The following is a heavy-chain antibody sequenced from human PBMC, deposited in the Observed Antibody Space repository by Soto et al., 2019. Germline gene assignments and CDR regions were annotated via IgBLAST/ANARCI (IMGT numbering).Heavy chain of an antibody. V-gene: IGHV1-69*01. CDR2: INPIFGTA. J-gene: IGHJ1*01. CDR3: AAPVTAEKTFQL. CDR1: GGTFSSFA. D-gene: IGHD4-4*01. Sequence: QVQLVQSGAEVKKPGSSVKVSGKAAGGTFSSFAISWVRQAPGQGLVWMGGINPIFGTANYAQKFQGIVTITADESTSTACMTLSRLRTEDMAGYYCAAPVTAEKTFQLWGQGNLVTVSS.